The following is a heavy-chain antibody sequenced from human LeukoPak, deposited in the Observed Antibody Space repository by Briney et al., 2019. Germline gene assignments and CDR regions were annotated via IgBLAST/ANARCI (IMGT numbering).Heavy chain of an antibody. Sequence: AASVKVSCKASGGTFSSYAISWVRQAPGQGLEWMGRIIPILGIANYAQKFQGRVTITTDKSTSTAYMELSSLRSEDTAVYYCAREGEAYYDILTGYYTYYFDYWGQGTLVTVSS. D-gene: IGHD3-9*01. V-gene: IGHV1-69*04. CDR1: GGTFSSYA. CDR2: IIPILGIA. J-gene: IGHJ4*02. CDR3: AREGEAYYDILTGYYTYYFDY.